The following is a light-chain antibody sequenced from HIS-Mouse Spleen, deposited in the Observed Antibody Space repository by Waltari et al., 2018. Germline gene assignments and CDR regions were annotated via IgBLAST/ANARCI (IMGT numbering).Light chain of an antibody. CDR2: RNN. V-gene: IGLV1-47*01. J-gene: IGLJ2*01. CDR1: SSILRSNY. CDR3: AAWDDSLSGV. Sequence: QSVMTQPPSASGTPWQRVTISRSRSSSILRSNYVYWYQQLPGTAPKLLIYRNNQRPSGVPDRFSGSKSGTSASLAISGLRSEDEADYYCAAWDDSLSGVFGGGTKLTVL.